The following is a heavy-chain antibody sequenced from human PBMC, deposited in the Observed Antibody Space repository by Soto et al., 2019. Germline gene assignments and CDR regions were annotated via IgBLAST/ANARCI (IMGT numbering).Heavy chain of an antibody. CDR1: GGTFSRHA. J-gene: IGHJ4*02. CDR2: IIPIFGTA. CDR3: ARGWGYDSNDYYYAY. D-gene: IGHD3-22*01. Sequence: QVQLVQSGAEVRKPGSSVKVSCKASGGTFSRHAICWVRQAPGQGLEWMGGIIPIFGTANHAQKFQGRVTIIADESTSTVYMELSSLRSEDTAMYYCARGWGYDSNDYYYAYWGQGTLVIVSS. V-gene: IGHV1-69*01.